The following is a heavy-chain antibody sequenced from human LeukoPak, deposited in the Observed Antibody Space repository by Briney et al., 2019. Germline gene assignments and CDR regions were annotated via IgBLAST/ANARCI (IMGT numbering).Heavy chain of an antibody. D-gene: IGHD6-19*01. J-gene: IGHJ1*01. CDR2: ISYDGSNK. CDR1: GFTFNNYG. CDR3: AKGPETGWYEYFQH. Sequence: GGSLRLSCAASGFTFNNYGIHWVRQAPGKGLERVAVISYDGSNKYYTDSVKGRFTISRDNSKNTLYLQINSLRAEDTAVYYCAKGPETGWYEYFQHWGQGTLVTVSS. V-gene: IGHV3-30*18.